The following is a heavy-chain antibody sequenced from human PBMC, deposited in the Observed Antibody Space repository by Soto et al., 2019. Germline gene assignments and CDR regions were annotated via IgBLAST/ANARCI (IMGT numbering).Heavy chain of an antibody. CDR1: GFTFTSSA. CDR3: AATIDTSYYYYGMDV. CDR2: IVVGSGNT. D-gene: IGHD3-3*01. Sequence: ASVKVSCKASGFTFTSSAVQWVRQARGQRLEWIGWIVVGSGNTNYAQKFQERVTITRDMSTSTAYMELSSLRSEDTAVYYCAATIDTSYYYYGMDVWGQGTTVTVSS. V-gene: IGHV1-58*01. J-gene: IGHJ6*02.